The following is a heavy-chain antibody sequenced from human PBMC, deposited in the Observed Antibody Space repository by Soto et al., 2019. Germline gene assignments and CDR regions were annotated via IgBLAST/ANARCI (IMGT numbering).Heavy chain of an antibody. V-gene: IGHV4-59*08. J-gene: IGHJ4*02. CDR2: IYYSGST. CDR1: GGSISSYY. CDR3: ARYYYYGAGSYSVGYFDY. D-gene: IGHD3-10*01. Sequence: PSETLSLTCTVSGGSISSYYWSWIRQPPGKGLEWIGYIYYSGSTNYNPSLSSRVTISVDTSKNQFSLKLSSVTAADTAVYYCARYYYYGAGSYSVGYFDYWAQGTRVTVSS.